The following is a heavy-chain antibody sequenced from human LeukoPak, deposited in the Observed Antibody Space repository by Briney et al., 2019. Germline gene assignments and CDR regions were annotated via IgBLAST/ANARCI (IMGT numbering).Heavy chain of an antibody. CDR1: GFTFSSYW. D-gene: IGHD1-1*01. J-gene: IGHJ6*03. CDR2: IKQDGSEK. V-gene: IGHV3-7*01. Sequence: PGGSLRLSCAASGFTFSSYWMSWVRQAPGKGLEWVANIKQDGSEKYYVDSVKGRFTISRDNAKNSLYLQMNSLRAEDTAVYYCARENDYYYYYMDVWGKGTTVTVSS. CDR3: ARENDYYYYYMDV.